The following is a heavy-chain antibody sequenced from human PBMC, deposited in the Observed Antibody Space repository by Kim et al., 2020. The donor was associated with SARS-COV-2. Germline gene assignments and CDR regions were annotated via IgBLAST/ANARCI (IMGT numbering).Heavy chain of an antibody. CDR2: ISGSGGST. CDR1: GFTFSSYA. J-gene: IGHJ5*02. CDR3: SKDLIVGSTEGPLYNWFDP. V-gene: IGHV3-23*01. D-gene: IGHD1-26*01. Sequence: GGSLRLSCAASGFTFSSYAMSWVRQAPGKGLEWVSAISGSGGSTYYADSVKGRFTLSRDNSKNTLYLQMNSLRAEDTAVYYCSKDLIVGSTEGPLYNWFDPWGQGTLVTVSS.